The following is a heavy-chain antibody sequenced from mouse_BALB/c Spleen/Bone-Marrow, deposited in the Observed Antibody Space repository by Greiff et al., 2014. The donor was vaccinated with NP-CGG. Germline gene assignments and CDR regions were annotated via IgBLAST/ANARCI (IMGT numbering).Heavy chain of an antibody. J-gene: IGHJ4*01. CDR3: TRGGYGNYVGYAMDY. V-gene: IGHV1S56*01. D-gene: IGHD2-10*02. CDR2: IYPGDGNT. CDR1: GYTFTSYD. Sequence: VQLQQSGPELVKPGALVKISCKASGYTFTSYDINWVKQRPGQGLEWIGWIYPGDGNTKYNEKFKGKATLTADKSSSTAYMQPSRPTYENSAVYFCTRGGYGNYVGYAMDYWGQGTSVTVSS.